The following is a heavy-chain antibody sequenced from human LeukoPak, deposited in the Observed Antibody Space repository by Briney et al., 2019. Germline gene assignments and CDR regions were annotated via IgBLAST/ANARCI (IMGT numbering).Heavy chain of an antibody. CDR2: IYSGGST. CDR1: GFTVSSNY. V-gene: IGHV3-53*01. CDR3: AKDGDEDFWSGGNWFDP. Sequence: PGGSLRLSCAASGFTVSSNYMSWVRQAPGKGLEWVSVIYSGGSTYYADSVKGRFTISRHNSKNTLYLQMNSLRAEDTAVYYCAKDGDEDFWSGGNWFDPWGQGTLVTVSS. J-gene: IGHJ5*02. D-gene: IGHD3-3*01.